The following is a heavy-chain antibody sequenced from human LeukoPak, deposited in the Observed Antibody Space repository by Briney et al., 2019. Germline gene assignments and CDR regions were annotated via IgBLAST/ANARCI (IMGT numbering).Heavy chain of an antibody. V-gene: IGHV4-34*01. CDR1: GGSFSGYY. J-gene: IGHJ5*02. Sequence: SETLSLTCAVYGGSFSGYYWSWIRQPPGKGLEWIGEINHSGSTNYNPSLKSRVTISVDTSKNQFSLKLSSVTAADTAVYYCARVAVINLDIVVVPAAMAGNWFDPWGQGTLVTVSS. CDR3: ARVAVINLDIVVVPAAMAGNWFDP. CDR2: INHSGST. D-gene: IGHD2-2*03.